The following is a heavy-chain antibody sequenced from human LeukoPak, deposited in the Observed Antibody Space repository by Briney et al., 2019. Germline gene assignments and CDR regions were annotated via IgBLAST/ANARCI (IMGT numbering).Heavy chain of an antibody. CDR1: GFIVSSNY. CDR3: VRADPHYDILTGYRGRTRFDP. CDR2: IYSGGST. Sequence: GGSLRLSCAASGFIVSSNYMRWVRQAPGKGLEFVSGIYSGGSTYYADSVKGRFTTSRDNTKNTLYLEMNSLRARHRGVYYCVRADPHYDILTGYRGRTRFDPWGQGTLVTVSS. D-gene: IGHD3-9*01. J-gene: IGHJ5*02. V-gene: IGHV3-66*01.